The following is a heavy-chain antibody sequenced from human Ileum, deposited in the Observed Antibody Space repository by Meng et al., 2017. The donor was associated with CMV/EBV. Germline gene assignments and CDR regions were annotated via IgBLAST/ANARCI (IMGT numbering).Heavy chain of an antibody. J-gene: IGHJ4*02. CDR2: INTDGSTT. V-gene: IGHV3-74*01. D-gene: IGHD5-18*01. CDR3: ATDKRRGYGSSDY. Sequence: AASGVPFSSYWMHWVRQAPGKGLVWVSRINTDGSTTTYADSVKGRFTVSRDNAKNTLYLQMSSLRAEDTAVYYCATDKRRGYGSSDYWGQGTLVTVSS. CDR1: GVPFSSYW.